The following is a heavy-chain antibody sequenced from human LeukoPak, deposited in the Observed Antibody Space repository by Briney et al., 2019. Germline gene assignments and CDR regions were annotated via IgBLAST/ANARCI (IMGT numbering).Heavy chain of an antibody. D-gene: IGHD3-3*01. V-gene: IGHV1-8*01. Sequence: ASVKVSCKASGYTFTSYDINWVRQATGQGLEWMGWMNPNSGNTGYAQKFQGGVTITTDESTSTAYMELSSLRSEDTAVYYCARTPTISKFYYYYYMDVWGKGTTVTVSS. CDR3: ARTPTISKFYYYYYMDV. CDR1: GYTFTSYD. CDR2: MNPNSGNT. J-gene: IGHJ6*03.